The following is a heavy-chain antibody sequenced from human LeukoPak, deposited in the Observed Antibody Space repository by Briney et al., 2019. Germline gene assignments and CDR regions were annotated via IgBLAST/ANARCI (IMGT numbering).Heavy chain of an antibody. V-gene: IGHV4-34*01. CDR2: INHSGST. CDR1: GGSFSGYY. J-gene: IGHJ4*02. D-gene: IGHD6-6*01. Sequence: PSETLSLTCAVYGGSFSGYYWSWIRQPPGKGLEWIGEINHSGSTNYNPSLKSRVTISVDTSKNQFSLKLSSVTAADTAVYYCARVYSSSPAHFDYWGQGTLVTVSS. CDR3: ARVYSSSPAHFDY.